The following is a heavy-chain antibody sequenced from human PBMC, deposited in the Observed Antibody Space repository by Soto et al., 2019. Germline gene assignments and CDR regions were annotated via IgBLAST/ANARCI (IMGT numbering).Heavy chain of an antibody. CDR1: GFTFSSYA. V-gene: IGHV3-23*01. D-gene: IGHD2-2*01. J-gene: IGHJ4*02. CDR2: ISGSGGST. Sequence: PGGSLRLSCAASGFTFSSYAMSWVRQAPGKGLEWVSAISGSGGSTYYADSVKGRFTISRDNSKNTLYLQMNSLRAEDTAVYYCAKGGVVVTAATRRLYWGQGTLFTVSS. CDR3: AKGGVVVTAATRRLY.